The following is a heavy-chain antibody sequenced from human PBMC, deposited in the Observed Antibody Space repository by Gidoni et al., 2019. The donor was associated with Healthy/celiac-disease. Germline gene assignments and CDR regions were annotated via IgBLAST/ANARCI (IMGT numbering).Heavy chain of an antibody. V-gene: IGHV3-21*01. CDR2: ISSSSSYI. J-gene: IGHJ5*02. CDR3: ARADIVVVNNWFDP. D-gene: IGHD2-15*01. Sequence: EVQLVESGGGLVKPGGSLRLSCAASGFTFSSYSMNWVRQAPGKGLELVSSISSSSSYIYYADSVKGRFTISRDNAKNSLYLQMNSLRAEDTAVYYCARADIVVVNNWFDPWGQGTLVTVSS. CDR1: GFTFSSYS.